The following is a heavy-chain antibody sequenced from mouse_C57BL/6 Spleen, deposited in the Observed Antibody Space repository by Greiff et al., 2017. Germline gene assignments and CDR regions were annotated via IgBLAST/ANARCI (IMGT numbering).Heavy chain of an antibody. V-gene: IGHV5-4*01. D-gene: IGHD5-1*01. Sequence: EVQLVESGGGLVKPGGSLKLSCAASGFTFSSYAMSWVRQTPEKRLEWVATISDGGSYTYYPDNVKGRFTISRDNAKNNLYLQMSHLKSEDTAMYYCARGTSGAGAAMDYWGQGTSVTVSS. CDR1: GFTFSSYA. J-gene: IGHJ4*01. CDR2: ISDGGSYT. CDR3: ARGTSGAGAAMDY.